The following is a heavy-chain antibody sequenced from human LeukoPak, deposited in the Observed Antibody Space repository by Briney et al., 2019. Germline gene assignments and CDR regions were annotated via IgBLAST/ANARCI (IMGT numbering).Heavy chain of an antibody. CDR3: ARLNWNYADY. CDR1: GFTFSTYW. J-gene: IGHJ4*02. CDR2: IKEDGSEK. D-gene: IGHD3-3*01. Sequence: GGSLRLSCAASGFTFSTYWMNWVRQAPGKGLEWVANIKEDGSEKDYVDSVKGRFTISRDNGKNSLYLQMNSLRGEDTAVYYCARLNWNYADYWGQGTLVTVST. V-gene: IGHV3-7*01.